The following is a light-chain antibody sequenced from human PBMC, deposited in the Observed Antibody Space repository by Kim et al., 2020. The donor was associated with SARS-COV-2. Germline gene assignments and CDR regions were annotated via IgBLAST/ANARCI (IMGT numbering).Light chain of an antibody. CDR3: QKYDSAPWT. V-gene: IGKV1-27*01. CDR2: AAS. J-gene: IGKJ1*01. CDR1: QDIANY. Sequence: GSVGDGVTITCRARQDIANYLAWYQQKPGKVPKLLVYAASALKSGVPSRFSGRRSGTDFTLTISNLQPEDVATYYCQKYDSAPWTFGQGTKVEIK.